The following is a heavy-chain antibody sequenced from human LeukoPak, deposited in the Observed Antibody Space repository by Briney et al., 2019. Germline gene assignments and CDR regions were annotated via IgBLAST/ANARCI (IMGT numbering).Heavy chain of an antibody. CDR1: GYTFTSYY. CDR3: ARGGVTFGGAYYMDV. V-gene: IGHV1-46*01. Sequence: ASVKVSCKASGYTFTSYYMHWVRQAPGQGLEWMGLINPTGGSTGYAQKFQGRVTMTRDMSTSTDYMELSSLRSDDTAVYYCARGGVTFGGAYYMDVWGKGTTVTVSS. CDR2: INPTGGST. D-gene: IGHD3-16*01. J-gene: IGHJ6*03.